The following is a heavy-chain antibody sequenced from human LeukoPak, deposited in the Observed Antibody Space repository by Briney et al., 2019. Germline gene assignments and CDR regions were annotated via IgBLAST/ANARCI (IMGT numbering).Heavy chain of an antibody. CDR3: ARDLWSSWVAVARTDWYFDL. Sequence: SETLSLTCTVSGGSISSSSYYWGWIRQPPGKGLEWIGSIYYSGSTYYNPSLKSRVTMSVDTSKNQFSLILSSVTAADTAVYYCARDLWSSWVAVARTDWYFDLWGRGTLVTVSS. J-gene: IGHJ2*01. CDR2: IYYSGST. V-gene: IGHV4-39*02. CDR1: GGSISSSSYY. D-gene: IGHD6-19*01.